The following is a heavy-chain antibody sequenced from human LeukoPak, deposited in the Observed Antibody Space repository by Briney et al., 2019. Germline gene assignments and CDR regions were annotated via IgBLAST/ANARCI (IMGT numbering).Heavy chain of an antibody. Sequence: PGGSLRLSCAASGFTFSSYAMSWVRQAPGKGLEWVSVISGSGGSTYYADSVKGRFTISRDNSKNTLYLQMNSLRAEDTAVYYCAKDSYYYDSSGYYPYCFDYWGQGTLVTVSS. D-gene: IGHD3-22*01. V-gene: IGHV3-23*01. J-gene: IGHJ4*02. CDR1: GFTFSSYA. CDR3: AKDSYYYDSSGYYPYCFDY. CDR2: ISGSGGST.